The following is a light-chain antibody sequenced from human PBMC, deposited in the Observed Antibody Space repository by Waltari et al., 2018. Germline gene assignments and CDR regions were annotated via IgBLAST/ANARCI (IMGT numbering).Light chain of an antibody. J-gene: IGLJ1*01. CDR3: AAWDDILKGHV. CDR2: RNN. CDR1: SSNIGSTL. Sequence: QSVLTQPPSASGPPGQRVIISCSGSSSNIGSTLVNWYQQLPGTAPKLLIYRNNQRPSGVPDRFSGSKSGTSVSLAISGLQSEDEADYYCAAWDDILKGHVFGSGTKVAVL. V-gene: IGLV1-44*01.